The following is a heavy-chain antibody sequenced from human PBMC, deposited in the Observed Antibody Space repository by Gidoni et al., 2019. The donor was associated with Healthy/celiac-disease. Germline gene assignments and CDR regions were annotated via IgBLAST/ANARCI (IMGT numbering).Heavy chain of an antibody. Sequence: GPGLVKPSETLSLTCTVSGGSISSSSYYWGWIRQPPGKGLEWIGSIYYSGSTYYNPSLKSRVTISVDTSKNQFSLKLSSVTAADTAVYYCASLRPPAEYFQHWGQGTLVTVSS. CDR1: GGSISSSSYY. CDR2: IYYSGST. CDR3: ASLRPPAEYFQH. J-gene: IGHJ1*01. V-gene: IGHV4-39*01.